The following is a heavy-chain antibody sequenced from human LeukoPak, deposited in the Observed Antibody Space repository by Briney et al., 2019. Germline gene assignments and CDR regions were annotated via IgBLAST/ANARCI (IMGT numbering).Heavy chain of an antibody. CDR1: GGSISSSSYY. Sequence: SETLSPACTVSGGSISSSSYYWGWIRQPPGKGLEWIGSIYYSGSTYYNPSLKSRVTISVDTSKNQFSLKLSSVTAADTAVYYCARRSIGYYYDSRDYFDYWGQGTLVTVSS. J-gene: IGHJ4*02. CDR2: IYYSGST. CDR3: ARRSIGYYYDSRDYFDY. D-gene: IGHD3-22*01. V-gene: IGHV4-39*01.